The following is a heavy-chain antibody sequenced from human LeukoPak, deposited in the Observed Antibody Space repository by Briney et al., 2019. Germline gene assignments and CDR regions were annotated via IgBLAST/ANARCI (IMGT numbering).Heavy chain of an antibody. V-gene: IGHV3-23*01. CDR2: ISGSGGST. CDR1: GFTFSSYG. CDR3: ASGEYGDYGEGFDY. D-gene: IGHD4-17*01. Sequence: GGSLRLSCAASGFTFSSYGMSWVRQAPGKGLEWVSAISGSGGSTYYADSVKGRFTISRDNAKNSLYLQMNSLRAEDTAVYYCASGEYGDYGEGFDYWGQGTLVTVSS. J-gene: IGHJ4*02.